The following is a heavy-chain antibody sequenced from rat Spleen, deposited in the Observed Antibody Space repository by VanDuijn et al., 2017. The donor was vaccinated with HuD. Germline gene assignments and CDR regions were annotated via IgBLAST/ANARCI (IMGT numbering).Heavy chain of an antibody. Sequence: EVQLVESGGGLVQPGRSLKLSCAASGFTFSDYGVAWVRQAPTKGLEWVATISYGDSSGHSSTYYRDSVKGRFTISRDNAKSSLYLQMDSLRSADTATYFCTRVDTMGTEDYWGQGVMVTVSS. CDR3: TRVDTMGTEDY. J-gene: IGHJ2*01. CDR2: ISYGDSSGHSST. D-gene: IGHD1-7*01. V-gene: IGHV5-29*01. CDR1: GFTFSDYG.